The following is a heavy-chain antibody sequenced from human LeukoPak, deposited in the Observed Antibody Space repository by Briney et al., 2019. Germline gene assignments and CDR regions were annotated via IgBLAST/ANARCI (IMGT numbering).Heavy chain of an antibody. J-gene: IGHJ3*02. Sequence: PGGSLRLSCTASGFTFGDYAMSWVRQAPGKGLEWVGFIRSKAYGGTTEYAASVKGRFTISRDDSKSIAYLQMNSLKTEDTAVYYCTAPEEYSSSSYAFDIWGQGTMVTVTS. CDR2: IRSKAYGGTT. CDR3: TAPEEYSSSSYAFDI. V-gene: IGHV3-49*04. CDR1: GFTFGDYA. D-gene: IGHD6-6*01.